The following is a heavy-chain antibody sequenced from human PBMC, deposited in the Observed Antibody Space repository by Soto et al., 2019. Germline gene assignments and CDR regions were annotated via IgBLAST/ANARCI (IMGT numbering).Heavy chain of an antibody. CDR3: AKDRDYPRDYFHY. V-gene: IGHV3-53*01. CDR2: INRGGLT. J-gene: IGHJ4*02. CDR1: EFSVSSNH. D-gene: IGHD3-10*01. Sequence: GGSLRLSCAASEFSVSSNHMSWVRQAPGKGLEWVSVINRGGLTYYTDSVKGRFTISRDNSKNTVFLHMDSLRAEDTAVYYCAKDRDYPRDYFHYWGQGTLVTVSS.